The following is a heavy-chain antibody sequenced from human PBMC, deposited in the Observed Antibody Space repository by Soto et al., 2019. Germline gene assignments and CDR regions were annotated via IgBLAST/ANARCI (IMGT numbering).Heavy chain of an antibody. D-gene: IGHD3-3*02. Sequence: QVQLVQSGTEVKKPGASVKVSCKASGYTFTSYGVSWVRQTPGQRLEWMGWISTKNGNTNYTQKFQGRVTLTSDTSTTTAYMMLCSLRSDDTAVYYCSRGRIFGVGIPFGLDVWGRGTTVIFSS. J-gene: IGHJ6*02. V-gene: IGHV1-18*04. CDR3: SRGRIFGVGIPFGLDV. CDR2: ISTKNGNT. CDR1: GYTFTSYG.